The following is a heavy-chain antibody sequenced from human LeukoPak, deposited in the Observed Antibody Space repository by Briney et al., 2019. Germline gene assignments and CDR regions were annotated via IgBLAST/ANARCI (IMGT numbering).Heavy chain of an antibody. CDR2: ISYDGSNK. V-gene: IGHV3-30-3*01. CDR3: AKDGIVVVPAAINYGSDY. J-gene: IGHJ4*02. D-gene: IGHD2-2*02. Sequence: GGSLRLSCAASGFTFSSYAMHWVRQAPGKGLEWVAVISYDGSNKYCADSVKGRFTISRDNSKNTLYLQMNSLRAEDTAVYYCAKDGIVVVPAAINYGSDYWGQGTLVTVSS. CDR1: GFTFSSYA.